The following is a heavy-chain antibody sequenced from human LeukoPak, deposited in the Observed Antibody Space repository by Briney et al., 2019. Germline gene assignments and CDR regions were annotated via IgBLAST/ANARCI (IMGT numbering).Heavy chain of an antibody. V-gene: IGHV4-39*02. CDR2: IYYSGNT. J-gene: IGHJ5*02. Sequence: SETLSLTCTVSGVSISSSNSYWGWIRQRPGKGLEWIGSIYYSGNTYYNASLKSQVSISIDTSKNQFSLRLTSVTAADTAVYYCARDRGSGWYKGWFDPWAQGTLVTVSS. CDR3: ARDRGSGWYKGWFDP. CDR1: GVSISSSNSY. D-gene: IGHD6-19*01.